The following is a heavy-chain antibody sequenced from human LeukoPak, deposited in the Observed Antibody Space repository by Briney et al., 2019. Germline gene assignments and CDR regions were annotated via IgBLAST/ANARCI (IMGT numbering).Heavy chain of an antibody. D-gene: IGHD3-22*01. J-gene: IGHJ5*02. CDR1: GFTFSSYA. Sequence: GGSLRLPCAASGFTFSSYAMSWVRQAPGKGLEWVSAISGSGGSTYYADSVKGRFTISRDNSKNTLYLQMNSLRAEDTAVYYCAKDGGFSSGYWNWFDPWGQGTLVTVSS. V-gene: IGHV3-23*01. CDR3: AKDGGFSSGYWNWFDP. CDR2: ISGSGGST.